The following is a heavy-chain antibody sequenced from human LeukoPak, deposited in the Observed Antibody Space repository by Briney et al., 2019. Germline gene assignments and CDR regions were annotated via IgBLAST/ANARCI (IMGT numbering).Heavy chain of an antibody. CDR2: MNPNSGNT. D-gene: IGHD3-3*01. J-gene: IGHJ6*02. Sequence: ASVKVSCKASGYTFTGYYMHWVRQATGQGLEWMGWMNPNSGNTGYAQKFQGRVTMTRNTSISTAYMELSSLRSEDTAVYYCARVPSTYYDFWSGIRGPYYYYYGMDVWGQGTTVTVSS. CDR1: GYTFTGYY. V-gene: IGHV1-8*02. CDR3: ARVPSTYYDFWSGIRGPYYYYYGMDV.